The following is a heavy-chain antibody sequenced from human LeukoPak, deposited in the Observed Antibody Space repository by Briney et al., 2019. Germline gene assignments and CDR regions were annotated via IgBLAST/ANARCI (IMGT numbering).Heavy chain of an antibody. V-gene: IGHV4-34*01. CDR1: GGSFSGYY. D-gene: IGHD1-26*01. J-gene: IGHJ5*02. CDR3: ARGPYRYSGSYFLVGWFDP. Sequence: SETLSLTCAVYGGSFSGYYWSWIRQPPGKGLEWIGEINHSGSTNYNPSLKSRVTISVDTSKNQFSLKLSSVTAADTAVYYCARGPYRYSGSYFLVGWFDPWGQGTLVTVSS. CDR2: INHSGST.